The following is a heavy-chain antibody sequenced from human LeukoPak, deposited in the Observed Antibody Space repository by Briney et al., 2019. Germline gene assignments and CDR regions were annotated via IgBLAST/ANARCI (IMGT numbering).Heavy chain of an antibody. V-gene: IGHV3-48*03. CDR1: GFTFSSYE. CDR3: ARSPNPGYYYYYMDV. Sequence: GGSLRLSCAASGFTFSSYEMNWVRQAPGKGLEWVSYISSSGSTIYYADSVKGRFTISRDNAKNSLYLQMNSLRAEDTAVYYCARSPNPGYYYYYMDVWGKGTTVTISS. J-gene: IGHJ6*03. CDR2: ISSSGSTI.